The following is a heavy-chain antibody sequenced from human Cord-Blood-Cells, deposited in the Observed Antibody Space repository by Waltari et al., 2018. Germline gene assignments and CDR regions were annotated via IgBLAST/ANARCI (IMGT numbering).Heavy chain of an antibody. CDR3: ARDGLTGDGDPSDAFDI. J-gene: IGHJ3*02. CDR2: INHSGST. CDR1: GGSFSGYY. Sequence: QVQLQQWGAGLLKPPETLSLTCAVYGGSFSGYYWSWIRQPPGKGLEWIGEINHSGSTNYNPSLKSRVTISVDTSKNQFSLKLSSVTAADTAVYYCARDGLTGDGDPSDAFDIWGQGTMVTVSS. D-gene: IGHD7-27*01. V-gene: IGHV4-34*01.